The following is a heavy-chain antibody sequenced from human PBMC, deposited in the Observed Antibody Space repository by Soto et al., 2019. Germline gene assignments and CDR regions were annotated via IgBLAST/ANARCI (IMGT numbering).Heavy chain of an antibody. D-gene: IGHD2-8*01. J-gene: IGHJ6*02. CDR2: INPKSGGT. V-gene: IGHV1-2*04. CDR1: GYSFTDYH. CDR3: ARGDTTDCSNGVCSFFYNHDMDV. Sequence: ASVKVSCKASGYSFTDYHIHWVRQAPGQGLEWLGRINPKSGGTSTAQKFQGWVTMTTDTSISTASVELTRLTSDDTAIYYCARGDTTDCSNGVCSFFYNHDMDVWGQGTTVTVSS.